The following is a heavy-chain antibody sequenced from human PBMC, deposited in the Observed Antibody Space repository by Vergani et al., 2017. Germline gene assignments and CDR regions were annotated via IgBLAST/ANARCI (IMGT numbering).Heavy chain of an antibody. CDR1: GGSISSHY. CDR3: ARDKGDYGDPGGWFDP. J-gene: IGHJ5*02. D-gene: IGHD4-17*01. Sequence: QVQLQESGPGLVKPSETLSLTCTVSGGSISSHYWSWTRQPPGKGLEWIGYIYYSGSTNYNPSLKSRVTISVDTSKNQFSLKLSSVTAADTAVYYCARDKGDYGDPGGWFDPWGQGTLVTVSS. CDR2: IYYSGST. V-gene: IGHV4-59*11.